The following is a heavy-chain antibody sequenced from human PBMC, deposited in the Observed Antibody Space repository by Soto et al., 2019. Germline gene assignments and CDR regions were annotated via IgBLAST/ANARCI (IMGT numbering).Heavy chain of an antibody. CDR3: ASLRRYNWNPTLPDY. V-gene: IGHV4-39*01. CDR2: IYYSGST. CDR1: GGYISSSSYY. J-gene: IGHJ4*02. Sequence: SETQSLTCTVAGGYISSSSYYWGWIHKPPGKGLEWIGSIYYSGSTYYNPSLKSRVTISVDTSKNQFSLKLSSVTAADTAVYYCASLRRYNWNPTLPDYWGQGTLVTVSS. D-gene: IGHD1-20*01.